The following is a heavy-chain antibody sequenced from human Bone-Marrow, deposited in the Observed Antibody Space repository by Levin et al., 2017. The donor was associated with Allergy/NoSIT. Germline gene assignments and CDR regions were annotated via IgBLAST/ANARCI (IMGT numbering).Heavy chain of an antibody. CDR2: INPKTGGA. V-gene: IGHV1-2*02. D-gene: IGHD2-2*01. CDR1: GYTFTDYY. CDR3: AGMGYCSTTSCRLGGFDV. Sequence: GESLKISCKASGYTFTDYYINWVRQAPGQGLEWVGWINPKTGGANFAQKFQGRVTMTRDTSITTAYMEVSRLTSDDTAVFYCAGMGYCSTTSCRLGGFDVWGQGTMVTVSS. J-gene: IGHJ3*01.